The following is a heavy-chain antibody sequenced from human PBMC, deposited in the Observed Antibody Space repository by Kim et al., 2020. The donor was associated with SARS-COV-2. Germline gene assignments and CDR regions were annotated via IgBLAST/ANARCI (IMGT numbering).Heavy chain of an antibody. CDR3: ARVRMARPPNAFDI. J-gene: IGHJ3*02. V-gene: IGHV4-31*03. Sequence: SETLSLTCTVSGGSISSGGYYWSWIRQHPGKGLEWIGYIYYSGSTYYNPSLKSRVTISVDTSKNQFSLKLSSVTAADTAVYYCARVRMARPPNAFDIWGQGTMVTVSS. CDR1: GGSISSGGYY. CDR2: IYYSGST.